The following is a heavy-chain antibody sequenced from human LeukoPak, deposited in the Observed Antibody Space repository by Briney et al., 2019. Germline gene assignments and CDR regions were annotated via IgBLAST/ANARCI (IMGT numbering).Heavy chain of an antibody. Sequence: GGSLRLSCAASGFTFSSYAMSWVRQAPGKGLEWVSGIDGSGASTYYADSVKGRFTISRDNSKNTVYLQMNNLRAEDTAVYYCVSFYEAYWGRGTLVTVSS. CDR1: GFTFSSYA. J-gene: IGHJ4*02. CDR2: IDGSGAST. D-gene: IGHD2-2*01. CDR3: VSFYEAY. V-gene: IGHV3-23*01.